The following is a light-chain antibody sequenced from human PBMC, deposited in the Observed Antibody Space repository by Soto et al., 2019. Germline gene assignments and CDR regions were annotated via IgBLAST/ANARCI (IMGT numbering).Light chain of an antibody. CDR3: AAWDESLNGPL. Sequence: QSVLTQPPSASGTPGQRVTISCSGSSSNIGSNTVNWYQQLPGTAPKLLIYRNNQRPSGVPDRFSGSKSGTSASLAISGLQSEDEADYYCAAWDESLNGPLFGGGTKLTVL. CDR1: SSNIGSNT. J-gene: IGLJ2*01. CDR2: RNN. V-gene: IGLV1-44*01.